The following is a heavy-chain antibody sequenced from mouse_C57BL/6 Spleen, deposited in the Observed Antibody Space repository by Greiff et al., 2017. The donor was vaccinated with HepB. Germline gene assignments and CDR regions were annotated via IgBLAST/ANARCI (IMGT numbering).Heavy chain of an antibody. CDR2: IYPGDGDT. V-gene: IGHV1-82*01. CDR1: GYAFSSSW. J-gene: IGHJ4*01. D-gene: IGHD1-1*01. Sequence: VQLQQSGPELVKPGASVKISCKPSGYAFSSSWMNWVKQRPGKGLERIGRIYPGDGDTNYNGKFKGKATLTADTSSSAAYMQLSSLTAEDSAVYFCAFTTVVERYAMDYWGQGTSVTVSS. CDR3: AFTTVVERYAMDY.